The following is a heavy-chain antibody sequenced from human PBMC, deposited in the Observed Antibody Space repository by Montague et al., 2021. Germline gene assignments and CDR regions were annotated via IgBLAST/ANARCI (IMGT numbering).Heavy chain of an antibody. CDR2: IYWDDDT. CDR3: AHRLVAGNWFDP. CDR1: GSSLNYSGVG. J-gene: IGHJ5*02. V-gene: IGHV2-5*02. Sequence: PALVKPTQTLRLTCTFSGSSLNYSGVGVGWIRQPPGKALEWLALIYWDDDTRYNPSLRSRLAITRDTSKNQVVLTLTNVAPVDTATYFCAHRLVAGNWFDPWGQGTLVTASS.